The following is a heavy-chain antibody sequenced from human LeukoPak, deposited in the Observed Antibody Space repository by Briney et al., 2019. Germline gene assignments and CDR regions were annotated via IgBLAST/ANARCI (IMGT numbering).Heavy chain of an antibody. J-gene: IGHJ4*02. V-gene: IGHV3-23*01. CDR3: ARDRSSTAGGSGSYYNGVFDY. CDR2: ISGSGGST. D-gene: IGHD3-10*01. CDR1: GFTLSSYA. Sequence: AGGSLRLSCAASGFTLSSYAMSWVRQAPGKGLEWVSAISGSGGSTYYADSVKGRFTISRDNSKNTLYLQMNSLRAEDTAVYYCARDRSSTAGGSGSYYNGVFDYWGQGTLVTVSS.